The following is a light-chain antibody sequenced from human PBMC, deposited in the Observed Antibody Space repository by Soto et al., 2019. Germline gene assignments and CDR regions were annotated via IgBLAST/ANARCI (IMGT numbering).Light chain of an antibody. CDR3: QQYGSSPPWT. CDR1: QSVSSNY. Sequence: EIVLTQSPGTLSLSPGERATLSCRASQSVSSNYLVWYQQKPGQAPRLLIHGASSRATGIPDRFSGSGSGTDFTLTISRLEPEDFAMYYCQQYGSSPPWTFGQGTKVEIK. J-gene: IGKJ1*01. CDR2: GAS. V-gene: IGKV3-20*01.